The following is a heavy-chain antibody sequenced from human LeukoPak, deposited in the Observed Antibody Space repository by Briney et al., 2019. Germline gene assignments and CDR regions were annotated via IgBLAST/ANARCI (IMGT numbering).Heavy chain of an antibody. V-gene: IGHV4-34*01. Sequence: SETLSLTCAVYGEPFTGYYWSWFRQSPERGLEWLGEIHHSGSTNYNPSLKRPVTLSVDASRNEVSLKVDSVTAADTAVYFCARARLGRCTNGICRYFDYWGQGSLVTASS. CDR1: GEPFTGYY. CDR3: ARARLGRCTNGICRYFDY. CDR2: IHHSGST. D-gene: IGHD2-8*01. J-gene: IGHJ4*02.